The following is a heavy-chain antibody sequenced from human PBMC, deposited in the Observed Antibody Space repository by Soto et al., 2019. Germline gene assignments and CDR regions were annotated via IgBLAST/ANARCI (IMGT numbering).Heavy chain of an antibody. D-gene: IGHD4-4*01. CDR3: ARDLDDGGNSVYDF. CDR2: ILPRLKTP. CDR1: GGAFSNYA. V-gene: IGHV1-69*01. Sequence: QVRLVQSGAEVRKTGSSVKVSCKTSGGAFSNYAIVWVRQAPGQGLEWMGEILPRLKTPTYAQKFQGRVTLTVDELTTTAYMELSSLTHEDTAVYYCARDLDDGGNSVYDFWCQGTLVTVSS. J-gene: IGHJ4*02.